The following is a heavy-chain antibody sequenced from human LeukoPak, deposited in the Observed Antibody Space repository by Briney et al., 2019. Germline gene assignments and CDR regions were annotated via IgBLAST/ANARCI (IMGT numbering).Heavy chain of an antibody. CDR1: GFTFSSST. Sequence: GGSLRLSCAASGFTFSSSTMNWVRQAPGKGLEWVSYISSSGSTIYYADSVKGRFTISRDNAKNSLYLQMNSLRAEDTAVYYCARAPRGYGSGYYGMDVWGQGTTVTVSS. V-gene: IGHV3-48*04. CDR2: ISSSGSTI. J-gene: IGHJ6*02. D-gene: IGHD5-18*01. CDR3: ARAPRGYGSGYYGMDV.